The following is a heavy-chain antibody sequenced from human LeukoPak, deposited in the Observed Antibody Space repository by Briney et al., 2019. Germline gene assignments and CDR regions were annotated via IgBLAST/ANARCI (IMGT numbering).Heavy chain of an antibody. CDR3: ARRAGGYSHPYDY. CDR2: IYSGDTT. CDR1: GFTFSHYT. V-gene: IGHV3-53*01. Sequence: GGSLRLSCAASGFTFSHYTMNWVRQAPGKGLEWVSLIYSGDTTLYADSVKGRFTISRDISKNTVYLQMNSLRAEDTAVYYCARRAGGYSHPYDYWGQGILVTVSS. J-gene: IGHJ4*02. D-gene: IGHD4-23*01.